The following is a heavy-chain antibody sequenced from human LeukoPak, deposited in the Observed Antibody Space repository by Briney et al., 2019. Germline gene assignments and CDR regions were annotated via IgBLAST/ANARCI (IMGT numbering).Heavy chain of an antibody. CDR2: ISSSSSYI. D-gene: IGHD2-15*01. Sequence: PGGSLRLSCAASGFTFSSYSMNWVRQAPGKGLEWVSSISSSSSYIYYADSVKGRFTISRDNAKNSLYLQMNSLRAEDTALYYCAKGSTVVVEGGYMDVWGKGTTVTISS. J-gene: IGHJ6*03. CDR3: AKGSTVVVEGGYMDV. CDR1: GFTFSSYS. V-gene: IGHV3-21*04.